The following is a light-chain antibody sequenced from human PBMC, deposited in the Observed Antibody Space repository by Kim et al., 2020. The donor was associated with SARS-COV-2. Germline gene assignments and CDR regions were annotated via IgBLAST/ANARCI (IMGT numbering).Light chain of an antibody. Sequence: DIQMIQSPSVMSASVGDTVTITCRASQGISDNLAWFQQEPGKVPQRLIYAASTLHSGAPSRFSGSGSGTEFTLTISSLQPEDFATYYCLQHKSYPYTFGQGTKLDI. CDR1: QGISDN. V-gene: IGKV1-17*03. J-gene: IGKJ2*01. CDR3: LQHKSYPYT. CDR2: AAS.